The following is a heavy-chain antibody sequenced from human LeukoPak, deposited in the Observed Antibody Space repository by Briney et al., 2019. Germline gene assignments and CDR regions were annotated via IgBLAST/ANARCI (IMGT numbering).Heavy chain of an antibody. J-gene: IGHJ4*02. CDR1: GFTFSSYG. CDR2: ISYDGSNK. V-gene: IGHV3-30*03. CDR3: ATTGDGVDTAMVYFDY. Sequence: SGGSLRLSCAASGFTFSSYGMHWVRQAPGKGLEWVAVISYDGSNKYYADSVKGRFTISRDNSKNTLYLQMNSLRAEDTAVYYCATTGDGVDTAMVYFDYWGQGTLVTVSS. D-gene: IGHD5-18*01.